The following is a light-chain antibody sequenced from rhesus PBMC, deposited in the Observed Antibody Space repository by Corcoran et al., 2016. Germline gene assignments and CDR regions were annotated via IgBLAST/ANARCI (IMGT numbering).Light chain of an antibody. V-gene: IGKV1S15*01. CDR1: QGISNN. J-gene: IGKJ4*01. CDR3: QHGYGTPLT. Sequence: DIQMTQSPSSLSASVGDTVTITCRASQGISNNLAWYQQKQGKVPKLLIYYASTLQSGVPSRFCGNGSGTEFTLTISSLQPEDFATYYCQHGYGTPLTFGGGTKVEIK. CDR2: YAS.